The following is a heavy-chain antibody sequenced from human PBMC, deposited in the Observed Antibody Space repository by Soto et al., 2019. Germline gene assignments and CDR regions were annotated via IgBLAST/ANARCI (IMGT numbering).Heavy chain of an antibody. V-gene: IGHV3-73*01. CDR3: TSVGYSSSWYLRG. Sequence: EVQLVESGGGLVQPGGSLKLSCAASGFTFSGSAMHWVRQASGKGLEWVGRIRSKANSYATAYAASVKGRFTISRDDSKNTAYLQMNSLKTEDTAVYYCTSVGYSSSWYLRGWGQGTLVTVSS. CDR1: GFTFSGSA. CDR2: IRSKANSYAT. D-gene: IGHD6-13*01. J-gene: IGHJ4*02.